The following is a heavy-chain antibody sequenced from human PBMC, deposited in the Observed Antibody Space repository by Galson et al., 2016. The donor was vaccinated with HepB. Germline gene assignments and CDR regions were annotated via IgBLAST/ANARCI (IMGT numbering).Heavy chain of an antibody. J-gene: IGHJ1*01. CDR3: ASTTGGYFQH. CDR2: IYDSGSA. Sequence: SETLSLTCAVSGGSISSNNWWSWVRQPPGKGLEWIGEIYDSGSAYYNPSLKSRVTMSVDTSKNQFSLKLGSVTAADTAVFYWASTTGGYFQHWGQGTLVTVSS. CDR1: GGSISSNNW. D-gene: IGHD1-26*01. V-gene: IGHV4/OR15-8*01.